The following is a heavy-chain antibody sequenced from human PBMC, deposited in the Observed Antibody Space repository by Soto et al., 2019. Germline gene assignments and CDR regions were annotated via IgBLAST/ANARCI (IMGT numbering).Heavy chain of an antibody. CDR1: GGSFSGYY. V-gene: IGHV4-34*01. CDR3: ARALPDRSIAVAGTNNWFDP. CDR2: INHSGST. D-gene: IGHD6-19*01. J-gene: IGHJ5*02. Sequence: PSETLSLTCAVYGGSFSGYYWSWIRQPPGKGLEWIGEINHSGSTNYNPSLKSRVTISVDTSKNQFSLKLSSVTAADTAVYYCARALPDRSIAVAGTNNWFDPWGQGTLVTVSS.